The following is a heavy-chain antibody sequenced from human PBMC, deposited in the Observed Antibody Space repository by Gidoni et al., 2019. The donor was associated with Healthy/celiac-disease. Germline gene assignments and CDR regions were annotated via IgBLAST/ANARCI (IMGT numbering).Heavy chain of an antibody. V-gene: IGHV3-49*04. CDR2: IRSKAYGGTT. J-gene: IGHJ4*02. CDR1: GFTFGDYA. Sequence: EVQLVESGGGLVQPGRSLRLSCTASGFTFGDYAMSWVRQAPGKGLEWVGFIRSKAYGGTTEYAASVKGRFTISRDDSKSIAYLQMNSLKTEDTAVYYCTRVTYYDFWSGYAYYFDYWGQGTLVTVSS. CDR3: TRVTYYDFWSGYAYYFDY. D-gene: IGHD3-3*01.